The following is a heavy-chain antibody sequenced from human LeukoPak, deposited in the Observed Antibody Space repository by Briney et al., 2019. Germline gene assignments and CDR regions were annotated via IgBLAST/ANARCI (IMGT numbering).Heavy chain of an antibody. CDR3: AGGRGVEWLSQNWYFDL. CDR2: SGST. CDR1: GYSISSGYY. Sequence: SETLSLTCTVSGYSISSGYYWGWIRQPPGKGLEWIGSGSTYYNPSLKSRVTISVDTSKNQFSLKLSSVTAADTAVYYCAGGRGVEWLSQNWYFDLWGRGTLVTVSS. J-gene: IGHJ2*01. V-gene: IGHV4-38-2*02. D-gene: IGHD3-3*01.